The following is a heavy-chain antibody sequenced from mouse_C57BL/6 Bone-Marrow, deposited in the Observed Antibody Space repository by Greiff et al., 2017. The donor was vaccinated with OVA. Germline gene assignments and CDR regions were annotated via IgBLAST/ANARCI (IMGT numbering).Heavy chain of an antibody. CDR2: INPGSGGT. V-gene: IGHV1-54*01. D-gene: IGHD2-1*01. CDR3: ARSRYYGNYDY. CDR1: GYAFTNYL. Sequence: QVQLQQSGAELVRPGTSVKVSCKASGYAFTNYLIEWVKQRPGQGLEWIGVINPGSGGTNYNEKFKGKATLTADKSSSTAYMQLSSLTSEDSAVYSGARSRYYGNYDYWGQGTTLTVSS. J-gene: IGHJ2*01.